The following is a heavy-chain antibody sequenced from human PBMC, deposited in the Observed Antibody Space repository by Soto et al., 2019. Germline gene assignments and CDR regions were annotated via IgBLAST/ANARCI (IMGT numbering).Heavy chain of an antibody. Sequence: QVQLVESGGGVVQPGRSPRLSCAASGFTFSSYGMHWVRQAPGKGLEWVAVIWYDGSNKYYADSVKGRFTISRDNSKNTLYLQMNSLRAEDTAVYYCARVSTGYGDFFDYWGQGTLVTVSS. D-gene: IGHD4-17*01. J-gene: IGHJ4*02. V-gene: IGHV3-33*01. CDR3: ARVSTGYGDFFDY. CDR2: IWYDGSNK. CDR1: GFTFSSYG.